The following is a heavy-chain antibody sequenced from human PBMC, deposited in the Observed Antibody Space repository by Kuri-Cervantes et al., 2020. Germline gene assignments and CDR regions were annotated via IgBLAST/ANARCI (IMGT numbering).Heavy chain of an antibody. CDR3: ARVGSSSWYSFDY. Sequence: SETLSLTCTVSGGSISSGGYYWSWIRRHPGKGLEWIGYIYYSGSTYYNPSLKSRVTISVDTSKNQFSLKLNSVTAADTAVYYCARVGSSSWYSFDYWGQGTLVTVSS. J-gene: IGHJ4*02. CDR1: GGSISSGGYY. D-gene: IGHD6-13*01. CDR2: IYYSGST. V-gene: IGHV4-31*03.